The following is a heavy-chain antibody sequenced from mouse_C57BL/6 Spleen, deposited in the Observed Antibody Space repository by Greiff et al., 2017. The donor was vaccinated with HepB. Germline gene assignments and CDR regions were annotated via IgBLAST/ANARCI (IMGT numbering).Heavy chain of an antibody. Sequence: QVQLQQPGTELVKPGASVKLSCKASGYTFTSYWLHWVKQMPGQGLEWIGNINPSNGGTNYNEKFKSKAKLTVDKSSSTAYMQLSSLTSEDSAVYYCARERGRLYYAMGYWCEVTSVTVSP. CDR2: INPSNGGT. J-gene: IGHJ4*01. CDR3: ARERGRLYYAMGY. D-gene: IGHD1-1*01. CDR1: GYTFTSYW. V-gene: IGHV1-53*01.